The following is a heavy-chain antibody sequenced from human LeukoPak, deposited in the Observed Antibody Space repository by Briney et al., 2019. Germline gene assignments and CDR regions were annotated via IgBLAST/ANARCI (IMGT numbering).Heavy chain of an antibody. J-gene: IGHJ4*02. Sequence: GGSLRLSCAASGFTFDDYGMSWVRQAPGKGLEWVSGINWNGGSTGYAASVKGRFTISRDNAKNSLYLQMSSLRAEDTALYYCARGKAVAGTGIWDYWGQGTLVTVSS. CDR1: GFTFDDYG. D-gene: IGHD6-19*01. CDR2: INWNGGST. V-gene: IGHV3-20*04. CDR3: ARGKAVAGTGIWDY.